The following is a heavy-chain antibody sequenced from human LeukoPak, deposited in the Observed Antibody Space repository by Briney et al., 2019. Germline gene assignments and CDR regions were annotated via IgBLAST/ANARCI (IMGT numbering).Heavy chain of an antibody. CDR2: ISSNSNYI. V-gene: IGHV3-21*01. J-gene: IGHJ4*02. CDR3: ARDFDY. CDR1: GFTFSSYS. Sequence: GGSLRLSCAASGFTFSSYSMNWVRQAPGKGLEWVSSISSNSNYIYYADSVKGRFTISRDNAKNSLYLQVNSLGAEDTAVYYCARDFDYWGQGTLVTVSS.